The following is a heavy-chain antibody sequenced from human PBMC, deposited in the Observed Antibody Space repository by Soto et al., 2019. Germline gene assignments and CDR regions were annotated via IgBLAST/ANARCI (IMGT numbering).Heavy chain of an antibody. J-gene: IGHJ5*02. CDR2: IISSSSYI. V-gene: IGHV3-21*01. CDR3: ARGYDILTGYPPSDWFDP. Sequence: GGSLRLSCAASGFTFSSYSMNWVRQAPGKGLEWVSSIISSSSYIYYADSVKGRFTISRDNAKNSLYLQMNSLRAEDTAVYYCARGYDILTGYPPSDWFDPWGQGTLVTVSS. CDR1: GFTFSSYS. D-gene: IGHD3-9*01.